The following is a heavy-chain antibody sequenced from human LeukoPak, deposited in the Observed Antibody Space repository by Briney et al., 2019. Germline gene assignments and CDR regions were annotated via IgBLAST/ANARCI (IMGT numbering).Heavy chain of an antibody. CDR3: ARQPYMLGAYYFDY. Sequence: PSETLSLTCSVSGGSMSSFYWSWIRQPPGKGLEWIGYIFYSGSTNYNPSLKSRVTLSVDTSKSQFSLKVDSVTAADTAVYYCARQPYMLGAYYFDYWGQGTLVTVSS. CDR2: IFYSGST. CDR1: GGSMSSFY. J-gene: IGHJ4*02. V-gene: IGHV4-59*08. D-gene: IGHD3-16*01.